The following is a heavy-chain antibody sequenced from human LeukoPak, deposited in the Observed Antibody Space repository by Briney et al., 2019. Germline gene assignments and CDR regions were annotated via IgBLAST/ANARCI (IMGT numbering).Heavy chain of an antibody. CDR2: IHTSGST. V-gene: IGHV4-61*09. CDR1: GASISSTSYC. J-gene: IGHJ6*03. CDR3: ARAYYYYYYYMDV. Sequence: SETLSLTCTVSGASISSTSYCWGWIRQPAGKGLEWIGHIHTSGSTNYNPSLKSRVTISVDTSKNQFSLKLRSVTAADTAVYYCARAYYYYYYYMDVWGKGTTVTVSS.